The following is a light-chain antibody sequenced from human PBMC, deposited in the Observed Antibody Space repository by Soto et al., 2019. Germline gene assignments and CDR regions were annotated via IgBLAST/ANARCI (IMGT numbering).Light chain of an antibody. CDR2: AAF. Sequence: DIHITHSPSTLSSSLVDRVTITCRASQMFSGWLAWYQQKPGKAPKLLIYAAFTLQTGVSSRFIGSGSGTDFTLTINSLQPEDFATYYCQQSSSSPWTFGQGTKVDIK. V-gene: IGKV1-39*01. CDR1: QMFSGW. CDR3: QQSSSSPWT. J-gene: IGKJ1*01.